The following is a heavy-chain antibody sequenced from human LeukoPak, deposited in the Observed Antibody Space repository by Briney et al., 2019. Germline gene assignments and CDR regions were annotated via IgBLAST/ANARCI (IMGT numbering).Heavy chain of an antibody. Sequence: PGGSLRLSCAASGFIFSKYNMNWVRQAPGKGLEWVSYISSSTTTIYYADSVKGRFTISRDNAKNSPYLQMNSLRAEDTAVYYCARGDNWNYGIDYWGQGTLVTVSS. V-gene: IGHV3-48*01. J-gene: IGHJ4*02. D-gene: IGHD1-7*01. CDR1: GFIFSKYN. CDR2: ISSSTTTI. CDR3: ARGDNWNYGIDY.